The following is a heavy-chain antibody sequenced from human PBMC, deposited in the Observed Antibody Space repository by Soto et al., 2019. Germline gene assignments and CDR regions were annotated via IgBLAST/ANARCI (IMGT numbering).Heavy chain of an antibody. CDR1: GFTFSSYE. CDR3: ARLGVITSVDY. Sequence: EVQLVESGGGLVQPGGSLRLSCAASGFTFSSYEMNWVRQAPGKGLEWVSYISSSGSTIYYADSVKGRFTISRDNAKNSLYLQMNSLRAEDTAVYYCARLGVITSVDYWGQGTLVTVSS. D-gene: IGHD3-22*01. V-gene: IGHV3-48*03. CDR2: ISSSGSTI. J-gene: IGHJ4*02.